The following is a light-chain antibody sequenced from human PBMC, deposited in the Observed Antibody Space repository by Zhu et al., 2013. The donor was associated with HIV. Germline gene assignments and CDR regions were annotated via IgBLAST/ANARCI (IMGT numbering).Light chain of an antibody. CDR3: QQRKIWPPVT. V-gene: IGKV3-11*01. CDR2: DAS. CDR1: QSVGTS. Sequence: EVVLTQSPATLSLSPGQRVTLSCRASQSVGTSLAWYQQKPGQAPRLLIFDASNKATDIPARFSGSGSGTDFALTISSLEPEDFAVYYCQQRKIWPPVTFGQGTRLEIK. J-gene: IGKJ5*01.